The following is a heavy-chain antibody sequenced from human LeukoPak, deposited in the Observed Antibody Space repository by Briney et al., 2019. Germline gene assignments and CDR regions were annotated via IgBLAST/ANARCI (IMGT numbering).Heavy chain of an antibody. V-gene: IGHV1-69*13. D-gene: IGHD2-21*02. J-gene: IGHJ6*02. CDR3: AIAYCGGDCYTDYYYGMDV. Sequence: ASVKVSCKASGGTFSSYAISWVRQAPGQGLEWMGGIIPIFGTANYAQKSQGRVTITADESTSTAYMELSSLRSEDTAVYYCAIAYCGGDCYTDYYYGMDVWGQGTTVTVSS. CDR1: GGTFSSYA. CDR2: IIPIFGTA.